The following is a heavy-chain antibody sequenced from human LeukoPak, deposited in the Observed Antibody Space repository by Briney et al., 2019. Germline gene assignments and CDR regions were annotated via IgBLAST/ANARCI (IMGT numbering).Heavy chain of an antibody. J-gene: IGHJ5*02. Sequence: ASVKVSCKASGYTFTGYYMHWVRQAPGQRLEWMGWINAGNGNTKYSQKFQGRVTITRDTSASTAYMELSSLRSEDTAVYYCARNYYDSSGYLNWFDPWGQGTLVTVSS. CDR1: GYTFTGYY. D-gene: IGHD3-22*01. CDR3: ARNYYDSSGYLNWFDP. V-gene: IGHV1-3*01. CDR2: INAGNGNT.